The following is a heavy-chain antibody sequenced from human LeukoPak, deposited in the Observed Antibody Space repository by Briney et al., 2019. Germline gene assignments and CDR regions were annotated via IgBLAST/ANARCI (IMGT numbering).Heavy chain of an antibody. V-gene: IGHV3-49*03. D-gene: IGHD3-9*01. Sequence: GGSLRLSCTASGFTFGDYAMSWFRQAPGKGLEWVGFIRSKAYGGTTEYAASVKGRFTISRDDSKSIAYLQMNSLKTEDTAVYYCTRMIDILTGYSYYYYMDVWGKGTTVTISS. CDR2: IRSKAYGGTT. CDR3: TRMIDILTGYSYYYYMDV. CDR1: GFTFGDYA. J-gene: IGHJ6*03.